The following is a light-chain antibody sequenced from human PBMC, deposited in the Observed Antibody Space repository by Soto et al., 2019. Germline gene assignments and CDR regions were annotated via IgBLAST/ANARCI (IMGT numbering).Light chain of an antibody. CDR2: GNS. CDR1: SSHIGAGYD. V-gene: IGLV1-40*01. Sequence: QSVLTQPPPLSGAPGQRGTISFTGSSSHIGAGYDVHWYQQLPGTAPKLLIYGNSNRPSGVPDRFSGSKSGTSASLAITGLQAEDEADYYCQSYDSSLSGYVFGTGTKVTVL. J-gene: IGLJ1*01. CDR3: QSYDSSLSGYV.